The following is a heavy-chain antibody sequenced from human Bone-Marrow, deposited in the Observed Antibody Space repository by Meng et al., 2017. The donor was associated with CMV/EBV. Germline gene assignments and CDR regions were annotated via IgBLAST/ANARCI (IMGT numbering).Heavy chain of an antibody. J-gene: IGHJ5*01. CDR3: ARGNFDYNNYHGWFDS. V-gene: IGHV4-59*01. Sequence: SETLSLTCTVPGGSISSYYWSWIRQPPGKGLEWIGYIYYSGSTNYNPSLKSRVTISVDTSKNQFSLKLSSVTAADTAVYYCARGNFDYNNYHGWFDSWGQGTLVTVSS. CDR2: IYYSGST. CDR1: GGSISSYY. D-gene: IGHD4-11*01.